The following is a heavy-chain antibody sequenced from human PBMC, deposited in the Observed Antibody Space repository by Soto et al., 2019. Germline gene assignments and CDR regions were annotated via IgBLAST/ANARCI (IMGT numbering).Heavy chain of an antibody. CDR2: IKSKTDGGTT. D-gene: IGHD3-3*01. CDR3: TTHYDFWSGYPDAFDI. CDR1: GFTLSNAG. J-gene: IGHJ3*02. V-gene: IGHV3-15*07. Sequence: GGSLGLSCAACGFTLSNAGVDGVRQDPGKGLEWVGRIKSKTDGGTTDYAAPVKGRFTISRDDSKNTLYLQMNSLKTEDTAVYYCTTHYDFWSGYPDAFDIWGQGTMVTVSS.